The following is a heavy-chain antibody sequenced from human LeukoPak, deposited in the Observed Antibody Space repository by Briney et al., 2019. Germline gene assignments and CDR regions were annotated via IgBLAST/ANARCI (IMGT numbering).Heavy chain of an antibody. Sequence: QPGGSLRLSCAASGFSFSSYWMSWVRQAPGKGLEWVANIQHDGSEQYYVDSVEGRFTISRDNTKKSLFLQINSLRAEDTAVYYCARRAVAGTGGAFDIWGQGTMVTVSS. J-gene: IGHJ3*02. CDR3: ARRAVAGTGGAFDI. D-gene: IGHD6-19*01. V-gene: IGHV3-7*01. CDR1: GFSFSSYW. CDR2: IQHDGSEQ.